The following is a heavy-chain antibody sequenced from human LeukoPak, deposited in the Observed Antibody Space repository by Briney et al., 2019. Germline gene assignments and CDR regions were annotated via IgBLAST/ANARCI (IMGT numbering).Heavy chain of an antibody. V-gene: IGHV4-34*01. Sequence: SETLSLTCAVYGASFNNYYWSWIRQPPGKGLEWIGEVNHSGSTLYNPSLKSRVTISLDTSNNRFSLRLNPVTAADTAVYYCARGPSPNADPFDSWGQGTLITVSS. CDR2: VNHSGST. J-gene: IGHJ4*02. CDR1: GASFNNYY. CDR3: ARGPSPNADPFDS. D-gene: IGHD4/OR15-4a*01.